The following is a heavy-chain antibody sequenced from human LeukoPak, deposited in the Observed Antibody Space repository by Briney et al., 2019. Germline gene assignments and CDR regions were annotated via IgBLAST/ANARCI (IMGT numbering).Heavy chain of an antibody. D-gene: IGHD6-19*01. Sequence: PGGSLRLSVGAPGFSLCSYSMDRGPRSPGKGLEWVSSIIRSSSYLYYADSVKGPFTSYRDNAKNYLYLQMHSLRAEDTAVYYCARDHGRDAVDVRVDYWGQGTLVTVSS. V-gene: IGHV3-21*01. CDR2: IIRSSSYL. CDR3: ARDHGRDAVDVRVDY. J-gene: IGHJ4*02. CDR1: GFSLCSYS.